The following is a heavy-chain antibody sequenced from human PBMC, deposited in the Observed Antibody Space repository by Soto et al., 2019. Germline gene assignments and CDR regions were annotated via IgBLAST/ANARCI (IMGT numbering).Heavy chain of an antibody. CDR2: ISSSSSTI. CDR3: ARDLPSFIAEAGLVDY. D-gene: IGHD6-13*01. CDR1: GFTFSSYS. J-gene: IGHJ4*02. V-gene: IGHV3-48*02. Sequence: GESLILSCAASGFTFSSYSMNWFRQAPGTGLEWVSYISSSSSTIYYADSVKGRFTISRDNAKNSLYLQMNSLRDEDTAVYYCARDLPSFIAEAGLVDYRGQGP.